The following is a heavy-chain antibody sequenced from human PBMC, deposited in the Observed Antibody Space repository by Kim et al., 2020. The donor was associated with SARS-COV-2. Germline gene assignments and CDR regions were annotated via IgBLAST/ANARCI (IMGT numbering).Heavy chain of an antibody. V-gene: IGHV3-23*01. Sequence: GGSLRLSCAASGFTFSSYAMSWVRQAPGKGLEWVSAISGSGGSTYYADSVKGRFTISRDNSKNTLYLQMNSLRAEDTAVYYCAKGGLRSWYHFGNSVDYWGQGTLVTVSS. CDR2: ISGSGGST. CDR3: AKGGLRSWYHFGNSVDY. D-gene: IGHD6-13*01. J-gene: IGHJ4*02. CDR1: GFTFSSYA.